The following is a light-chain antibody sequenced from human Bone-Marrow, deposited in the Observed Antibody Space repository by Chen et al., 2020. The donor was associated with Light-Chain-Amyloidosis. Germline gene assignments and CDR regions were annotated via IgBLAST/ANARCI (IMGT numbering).Light chain of an antibody. CDR1: DLPTKY. CDR3: QSADSSGTYEVI. J-gene: IGLJ2*01. Sequence: SYELTQPPSVSGSPGQTARITSSGDDLPTKYEYWYQQKQGQAPVLVIHRDTERPSGSSERFSGSSSGTTATLTISGVQAGDEADYHCQSADSSGTYEVIFGGGTKLTVL. V-gene: IGLV3-25*03. CDR2: RDT.